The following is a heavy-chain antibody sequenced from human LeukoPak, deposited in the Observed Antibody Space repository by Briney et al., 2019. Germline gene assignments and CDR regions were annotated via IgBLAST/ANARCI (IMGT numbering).Heavy chain of an antibody. CDR3: ARKLPIKTGYYYYGMDV. Sequence: SVKVSCKASGGTFSSYAISWVRQAPGQGLEWMGGIIPIFGTAIYAQKFQGRVTITADESTSTAYMELSSLRSEDTAVYYCARKLPIKTGYYYYGMDVWGQGTTVTVSS. CDR2: IIPIFGTA. J-gene: IGHJ6*02. V-gene: IGHV1-69*13. CDR1: GGTFSSYA. D-gene: IGHD1-26*01.